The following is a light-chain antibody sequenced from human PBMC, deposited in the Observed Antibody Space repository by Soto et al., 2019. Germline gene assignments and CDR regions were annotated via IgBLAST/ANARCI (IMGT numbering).Light chain of an antibody. V-gene: IGKV1-6*01. J-gene: IGKJ1*01. Sequence: ALQMTQSPSSLSASVGARVTITCRASHDIRTELGWYQQKPGKAPKLLIYGATTLQSGVPSRFSGSGSGTDFTLTISGLQPEDFATYYGLQDYNYTRTFGQGTKVDVK. CDR1: HDIRTE. CDR2: GAT. CDR3: LQDYNYTRT.